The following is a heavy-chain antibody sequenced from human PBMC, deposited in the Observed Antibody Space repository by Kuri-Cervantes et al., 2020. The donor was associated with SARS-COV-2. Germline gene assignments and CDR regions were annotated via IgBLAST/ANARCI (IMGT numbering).Heavy chain of an antibody. CDR3: VKSSTSPYYYNGMDV. V-gene: IGHV3-64D*09. Sequence: LSLTCAASGFTFSSYGMHWVRQAPGKGLEHLSAISGNGGITFYTESVKGRFIVSRDTSKTTVILQMSSLRVEDSAVYYCVKSSTSPYYYNGMDVWGRGTTVTVSS. CDR2: ISGNGGIT. J-gene: IGHJ6*02. CDR1: GFTFSSYG.